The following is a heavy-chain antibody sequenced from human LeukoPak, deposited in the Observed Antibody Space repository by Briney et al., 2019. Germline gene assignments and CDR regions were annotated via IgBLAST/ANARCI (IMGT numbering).Heavy chain of an antibody. CDR2: MAGDGSSI. D-gene: IGHD1-26*01. J-gene: IGHJ4*02. CDR1: GFIFSAYG. CDR3: AKAAVYSKRWTPFDD. V-gene: IGHV3-30*18. Sequence: GGSLRLFCAASGFIFSAYGMHWVRQAPGKGLEWVALMAGDGSSIYYADSVKGRFTISRDNSKNTVYLQMNSLRPEDTAVYYCAKAAVYSKRWTPFDDWGRGTLVTVSS.